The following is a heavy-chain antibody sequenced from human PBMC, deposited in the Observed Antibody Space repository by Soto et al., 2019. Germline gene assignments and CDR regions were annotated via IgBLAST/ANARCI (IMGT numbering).Heavy chain of an antibody. V-gene: IGHV3-74*01. Sequence: EVQLVQSGGGLAQPGKSLRLSCAASGFTFSRLWMHWVRQVRGQGPVWVSYMSSDGTTTDYADSVKGRFTISRDNTKDTLYLQMDSLGAEDTAVYYCAIQDCTNDVCLEAAVTVWGALESWVQGTLVTVSS. D-gene: IGHD2-8*01. J-gene: IGHJ1*01. CDR2: MSSDGTTT. CDR1: GFTFSRLW. CDR3: AIQDCTNDVCLEAAVTVWGALES.